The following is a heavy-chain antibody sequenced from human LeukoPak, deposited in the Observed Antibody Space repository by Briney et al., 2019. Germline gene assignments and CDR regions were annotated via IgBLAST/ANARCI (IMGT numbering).Heavy chain of an antibody. D-gene: IGHD1-26*01. J-gene: IGHJ3*02. CDR1: GFTFDDYG. CDR2: INHSGST. CDR3: ATVGATHDAFDI. V-gene: IGHV4-34*08. Sequence: PGGSLRLSCAASGFTFDDYGMSWVRQAPGKGLEWIGEINHSGSTNYNPSLKSRVTISVDTSKNQFSLKLSSVTAADTAVYYCATVGATHDAFDIWGQGTMVTVSS.